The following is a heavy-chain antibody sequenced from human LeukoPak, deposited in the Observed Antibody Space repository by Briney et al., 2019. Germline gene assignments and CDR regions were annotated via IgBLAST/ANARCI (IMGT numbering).Heavy chain of an antibody. CDR1: GGSFSGYY. CDR3: ARSGYCSSTSCYMRGYYFDY. CDR2: INHSGST. V-gene: IGHV4-34*01. D-gene: IGHD2-2*02. J-gene: IGHJ4*02. Sequence: SETLSLTCAVYGGSFSGYYWSWIRQPPGKGLEWIGEINHSGSTNYNPSLKSRVTISVDTSKNQSSLKLSSVTAADTDVYYCARSGYCSSTSCYMRGYYFDYWGQGTLVTVSS.